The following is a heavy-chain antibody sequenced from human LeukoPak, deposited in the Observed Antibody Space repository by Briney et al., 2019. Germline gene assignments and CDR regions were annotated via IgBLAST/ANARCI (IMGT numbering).Heavy chain of an antibody. V-gene: IGHV3-21*01. J-gene: IGHJ4*02. D-gene: IGHD3-3*01. CDR3: ARSGHLIDC. CDR2: ISSSSSYI. Sequence: GGSLRLSCTASGFSFSTYSMSWVRQAPGKGLEWVSSISSSSSYIYYADSVKGRFTISRDNAKNSLYLQMNSLRAEDTAVYYCARSGHLIDCWGQGTLVTVSS. CDR1: GFSFSTYS.